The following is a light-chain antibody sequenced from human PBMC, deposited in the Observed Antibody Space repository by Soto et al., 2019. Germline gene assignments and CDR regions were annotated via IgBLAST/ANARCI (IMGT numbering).Light chain of an antibody. J-gene: IGKJ2*01. CDR3: QQYSTHST. V-gene: IGKV1-5*01. CDR1: QSISRW. CDR2: DAS. Sequence: DIQMTQSPSTLSSSVGDRVTITCRASQSISRWLAWYQQKPGKAPKLLIYDASNLQSGVPSRFSGSGSGTEFTLTIGRLQPDDFAIYRCQQYSTHSTFGQGTRLEIK.